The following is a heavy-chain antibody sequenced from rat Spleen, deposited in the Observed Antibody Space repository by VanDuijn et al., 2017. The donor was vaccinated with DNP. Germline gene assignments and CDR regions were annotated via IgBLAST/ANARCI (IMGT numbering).Heavy chain of an antibody. V-gene: IGHV5-46*01. D-gene: IGHD1-11*01. CDR3: TSSEGYYAMDA. J-gene: IGHJ4*01. CDR1: GFDFKNFP. Sequence: EVQLVESGGGLVQPGRSMRLSCAASGFDFKNFPMAWVRQTPTQGLEWVATIGIVGGSTYYRDSVKGRFTGSRDDAKTTLYLQMNSLRSEDTATYYCTSSEGYYAMDAWGQGTSVTVSS. CDR2: IGIVGGST.